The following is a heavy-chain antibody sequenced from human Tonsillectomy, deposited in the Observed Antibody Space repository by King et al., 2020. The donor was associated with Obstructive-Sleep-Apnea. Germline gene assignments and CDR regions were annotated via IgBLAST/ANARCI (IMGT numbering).Heavy chain of an antibody. CDR1: GFTFDDYA. J-gene: IGHJ4*02. CDR3: AKDITAAAASRIDY. D-gene: IGHD6-13*01. V-gene: IGHV3-9*01. Sequence: VQLVQSGGGLVQPGRSLRLYCAASGFTFDDYAMHWVRQAPGKGLSWVSGIRWNSGSIGYADFVKGRFTISRDNAKNSHYLQMNRLRAEDKALYYCAKDITAAAASRIDYWGQGTLVTVSS. CDR2: IRWNSGSI.